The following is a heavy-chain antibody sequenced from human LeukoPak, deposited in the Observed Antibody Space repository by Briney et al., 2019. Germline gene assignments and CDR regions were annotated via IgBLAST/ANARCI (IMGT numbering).Heavy chain of an antibody. CDR2: IHYSGST. Sequence: PSETLSLTYTVSGGSISSYYWSWIRQPPGKGLEWIGYIHYSGSTTYNPSLKSRVTISVDTSKDQFSLKVSSVTAADTAVYYCATGRYSNLDYWGRGTQVTVSS. CDR1: GGSISSYY. D-gene: IGHD4-11*01. V-gene: IGHV4-59*01. J-gene: IGHJ4*02. CDR3: ATGRYSNLDY.